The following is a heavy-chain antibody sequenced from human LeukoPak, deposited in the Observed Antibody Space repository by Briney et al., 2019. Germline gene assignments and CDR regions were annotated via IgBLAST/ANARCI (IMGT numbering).Heavy chain of an antibody. J-gene: IGHJ4*02. CDR1: GSNFSRYG. CDR2: IWYDGSNK. CDR3: ARGNVAAAGTPFDY. Sequence: GGSLRLSCVVSGSNFSRYGMHWVRQSPGKGLEWGAVIWYDGSNKYYADSVKGRFTISRDNSKNTLYLQMNSLRVEDTAVYHCARGNVAAAGTPFDYWGQGSLVTVSS. D-gene: IGHD6-13*01. V-gene: IGHV3-33*01.